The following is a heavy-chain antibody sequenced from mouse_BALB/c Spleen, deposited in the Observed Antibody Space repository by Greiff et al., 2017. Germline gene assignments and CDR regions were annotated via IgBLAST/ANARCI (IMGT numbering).Heavy chain of an antibody. V-gene: IGHV5-12-1*01. Sequence: DVKLVESGGGLVKPGGSLKLSCAASGFAFSSYDMSWVRQTPEKRLEWVAYISSGGGSTYYPDTVKGRFTISRDNAKNTLYLQMSSLKSEDTAMYYCARQRGLRAPFAYWGQGTLVTVSA. CDR1: GFAFSSYD. CDR3: ARQRGLRAPFAY. J-gene: IGHJ3*01. D-gene: IGHD2-4*01. CDR2: ISSGGGST.